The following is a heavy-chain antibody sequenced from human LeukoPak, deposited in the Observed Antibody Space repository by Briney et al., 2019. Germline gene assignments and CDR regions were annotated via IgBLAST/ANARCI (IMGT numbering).Heavy chain of an antibody. J-gene: IGHJ4*02. Sequence: QPGGSLRISCAASGFTFSSYAMSWVRQAPGKGLEWVSTISGRGDSTYYADSVKGRFTISRDNSKNTLYLQMNSLRAEDTAVYFCAKGFYFGSGSSRYFDYWGQGTLVTVSS. CDR2: ISGRGDST. V-gene: IGHV3-23*01. D-gene: IGHD3-10*01. CDR3: AKGFYFGSGSSRYFDY. CDR1: GFTFSSYA.